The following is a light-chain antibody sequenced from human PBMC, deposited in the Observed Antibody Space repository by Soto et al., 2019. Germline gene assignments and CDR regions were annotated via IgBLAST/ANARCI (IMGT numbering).Light chain of an antibody. V-gene: IGLV2-14*01. Sequence: QSALTQPASVSGSPGQSITISCTGTTSDVGGYDYVSWYQQHPGKAPKLMIYEVINRPSGVSDRFSASKSGNTASLTISALQTEDEADYYCASYTSVNHVVFGGGTKVTVL. CDR3: ASYTSVNHVV. CDR1: TSDVGGYDY. CDR2: EVI. J-gene: IGLJ3*02.